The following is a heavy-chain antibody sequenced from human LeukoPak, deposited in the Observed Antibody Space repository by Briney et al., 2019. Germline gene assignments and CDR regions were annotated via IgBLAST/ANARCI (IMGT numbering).Heavy chain of an antibody. CDR3: AREAGRSWYIMDV. CDR1: GFTVSSYF. Sequence: GGSLRLSCAASGFTVSSYFTSWVRQAPGKGLEWVSVIYIGGSTYYADSVKGRFTISRDNSKNTLYLQMNSLRAEDTAVYYCAREAGRSWYIMDVWGQGTTVTVSS. V-gene: IGHV3-66*01. J-gene: IGHJ6*02. CDR2: IYIGGST. D-gene: IGHD6-13*01.